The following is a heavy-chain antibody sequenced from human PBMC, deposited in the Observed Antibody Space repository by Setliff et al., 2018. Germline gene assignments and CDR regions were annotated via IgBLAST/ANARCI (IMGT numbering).Heavy chain of an antibody. D-gene: IGHD1-26*01. Sequence: ASETLSLTCNVSGASINTGTYYWAWIRQPPGKGLEWIGRIHYGGTTYYNASLKSRVTISVDTSKNQFSLRLNSVTAADTAVYYCARTGTYRYFDYWSQGTLVTVSS. CDR1: GASINTGTYY. CDR3: ARTGTYRYFDY. J-gene: IGHJ4*02. V-gene: IGHV4-39*01. CDR2: IHYGGTT.